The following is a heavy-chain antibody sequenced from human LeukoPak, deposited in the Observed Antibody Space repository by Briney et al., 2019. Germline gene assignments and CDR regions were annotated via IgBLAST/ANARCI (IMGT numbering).Heavy chain of an antibody. V-gene: IGHV4-4*07. Sequence: PSETLSLTCTVSGGSISSYYWSWIRQPAGKGLEWIGRIYTSGSTNYNPSLKSRVTISVDKSKNQFSLKLSSVTAADTAVYYCARVLDYYYDSSGYYPQYYYYYCMDVWGKGTTVTVSS. CDR2: IYTSGST. CDR3: ARVLDYYYDSSGYYPQYYYYYCMDV. J-gene: IGHJ6*03. D-gene: IGHD3-22*01. CDR1: GGSISSYY.